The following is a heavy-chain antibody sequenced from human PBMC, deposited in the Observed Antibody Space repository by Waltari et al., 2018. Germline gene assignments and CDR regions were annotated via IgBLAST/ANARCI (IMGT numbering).Heavy chain of an antibody. CDR3: ARRHIVVVTALGGMDV. Sequence: QVQLQQWGAGLLKPSETLSLTCAVYGGSFSGYYWSWIRQPPGKGLEWIGEINHSGSTNYNPSLKSRVTISVDTSKNQFSLKLSSVTAADTAVYYCARRHIVVVTALGGMDVWGQGTTVTVSS. V-gene: IGHV4-34*01. CDR1: GGSFSGYY. D-gene: IGHD2-21*02. J-gene: IGHJ6*02. CDR2: INHSGST.